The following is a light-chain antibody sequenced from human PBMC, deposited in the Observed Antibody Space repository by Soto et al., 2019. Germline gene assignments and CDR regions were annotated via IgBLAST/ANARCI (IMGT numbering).Light chain of an antibody. J-gene: IGLJ1*01. V-gene: IGLV1-40*01. CDR1: GSNIGAGYD. Sequence: QSVLTQPPSVSGAPGQRVIISCTGSGSNIGAGYDVHWYQQLPGAAPKLLIYGNSNRPSGVPDRFSGSQTGTSAALAITGLQPEYEADYYCQPYDKSLSGSNVFGTGTKLTVL. CDR3: QPYDKSLSGSNV. CDR2: GNS.